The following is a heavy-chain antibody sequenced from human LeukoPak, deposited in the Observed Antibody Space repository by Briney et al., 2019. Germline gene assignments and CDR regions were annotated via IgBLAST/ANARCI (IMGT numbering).Heavy chain of an antibody. V-gene: IGHV1-69*13. D-gene: IGHD3-10*01. CDR3: ARGTMVRGVDLWYFDY. J-gene: IGHJ4*02. Sequence: SVTVSCKASGGTFSSYAISWVRQAPGQGLEWMGGIIPIFGTANYAQKFQGRVTITADESTSTAYMELSSLRSEDTAVYYCARGTMVRGVDLWYFDYWGQGTLVTVSS. CDR1: GGTFSSYA. CDR2: IIPIFGTA.